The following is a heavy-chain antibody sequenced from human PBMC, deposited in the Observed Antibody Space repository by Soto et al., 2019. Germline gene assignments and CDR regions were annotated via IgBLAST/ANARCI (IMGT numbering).Heavy chain of an antibody. Sequence: SETLSLTCGVSSYSISSGYYWAWIRQPPGKGLEWIGSMYHGVTSYYNPSLKSRVSISIDTSKNQFSLKLMSVTAADTAVYYCARDGGSYSGIDFWGQGTLVTVSS. D-gene: IGHD1-26*01. V-gene: IGHV4-38-2*02. CDR2: MYHGVTS. J-gene: IGHJ4*02. CDR1: SYSISSGYY. CDR3: ARDGGSYSGIDF.